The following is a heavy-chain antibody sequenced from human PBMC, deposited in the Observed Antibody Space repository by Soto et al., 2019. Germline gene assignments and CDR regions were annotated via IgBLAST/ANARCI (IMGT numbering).Heavy chain of an antibody. CDR2: INHSGST. V-gene: IGHV4-34*01. J-gene: IGHJ5*02. CDR3: ARRGHMQYSSGWYGNWFDP. CDR1: GGSFSGYY. Sequence: SETLSLTCAFYGGSFSGYYWSWIRQPPGKGLEWIGEINHSGSTNYNPSLKSRVTISVDTSKNQFSLKLSSVTAADTAVYYCARRGHMQYSSGWYGNWFDPWGQGTLVTVSS. D-gene: IGHD6-19*01.